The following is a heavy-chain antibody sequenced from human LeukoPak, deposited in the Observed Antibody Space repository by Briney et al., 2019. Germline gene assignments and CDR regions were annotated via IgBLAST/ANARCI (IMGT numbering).Heavy chain of an antibody. Sequence: GGSLRLSCAASGFTFSSYEMNWVRQAPGKGLEWVSYISSSGSTIYYADSVKGRFTISRDNAKNSLYLQMSNLRAEDTAVYYCARGKQQLALFDYWGQGTLVTVSS. D-gene: IGHD6-13*01. CDR1: GFTFSSYE. V-gene: IGHV3-48*03. CDR3: ARGKQQLALFDY. CDR2: ISSSGSTI. J-gene: IGHJ4*02.